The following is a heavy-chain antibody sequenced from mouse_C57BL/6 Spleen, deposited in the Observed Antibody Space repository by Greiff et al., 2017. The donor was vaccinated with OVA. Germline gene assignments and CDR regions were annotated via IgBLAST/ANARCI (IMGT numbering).Heavy chain of an antibody. CDR2: IYPGSGST. CDR1: GYTFTSYW. CDR3: ARSYDYDCDV. D-gene: IGHD2-4*01. J-gene: IGHJ1*03. Sequence: QVQLQQPGAELVKPGASVKMSCKASGYTFTSYWITWVKQRPGQGLEWIGDIYPGSGSTNYNEKFKSKATLTVDTSSSTAYMQLSSLTSEDAAVYYGARSYDYDCDVWGTGTTVTVSS. V-gene: IGHV1-55*01.